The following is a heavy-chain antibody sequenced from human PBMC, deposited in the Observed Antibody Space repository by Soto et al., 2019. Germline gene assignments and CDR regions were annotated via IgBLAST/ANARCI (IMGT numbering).Heavy chain of an antibody. CDR3: ARDLEYQPQYP. D-gene: IGHD2-2*01. V-gene: IGHV1-18*04. CDR1: GYTFNSYG. Sequence: RASVEVSCKASGYTFNSYGISWVRQAPGQGLEWMGWISAYNGNTNYAQKVQGRVTMTTDTSTSTAYMELRSLRSDDTAVYYCARDLEYQPQYPWGQGTLVTVSS. J-gene: IGHJ5*02. CDR2: ISAYNGNT.